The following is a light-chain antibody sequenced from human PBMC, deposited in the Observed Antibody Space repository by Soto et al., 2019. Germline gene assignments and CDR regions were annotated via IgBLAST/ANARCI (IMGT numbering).Light chain of an antibody. CDR3: MQARQTPPWT. V-gene: IGKV2-28*01. CDR1: QSLLHSNGYNY. CDR2: SGS. J-gene: IGKJ1*01. Sequence: DIVLTQSPLSLPVTPGEPASISCRSSQSLLHSNGYNYLDWYLQRPGQSPQLLIYSGSNRASGVPERFSGSGSGTDFTLTISRVEAEDVGVYYCMQARQTPPWTFGPGTRVDMK.